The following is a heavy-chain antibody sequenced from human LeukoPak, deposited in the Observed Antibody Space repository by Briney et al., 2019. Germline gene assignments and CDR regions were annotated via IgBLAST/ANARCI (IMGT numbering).Heavy chain of an antibody. CDR1: GGTFSSYA. J-gene: IGHJ3*02. Sequence: GASVKVSCKASGGTFSSYAISWVRQAPGQGLEWMGRIIPILGIANYAQKFQGRVTITADKSTSTAYMELSSLRSEDTAVYYCARALYWGLLLHDAFDIWGQGTMVTVSS. D-gene: IGHD3-22*01. CDR2: IIPILGIA. CDR3: ARALYWGLLLHDAFDI. V-gene: IGHV1-69*04.